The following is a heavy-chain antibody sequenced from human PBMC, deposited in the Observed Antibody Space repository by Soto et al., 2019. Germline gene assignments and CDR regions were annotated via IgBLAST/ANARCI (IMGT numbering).Heavy chain of an antibody. J-gene: IGHJ4*02. CDR3: ARQLSGSYYPNFDY. CDR2: ISAYNGNT. D-gene: IGHD1-26*01. V-gene: IGHV1-18*01. Sequence: ASVKVSFKASGYTFTSYGISWVRQAPGQGLEWMGWISAYNGNTNYAQKLQGRVTMTTDTSTSTAYMERRSLRSDDTAVYYCARQLSGSYYPNFDYWGQGTLVTVSS. CDR1: GYTFTSYG.